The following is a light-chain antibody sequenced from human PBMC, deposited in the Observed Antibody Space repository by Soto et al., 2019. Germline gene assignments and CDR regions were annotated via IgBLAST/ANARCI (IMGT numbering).Light chain of an antibody. CDR2: AVS. Sequence: SVVTQPASVSASPGQSISISCTGTSDDIGAYDYVSWYQQHPGKAPKLILYAVSNRPSGVSTRFSGSKSGNTASLTISGVQADDEADYYCSSYRSSDTLEVFGTGTKVTVL. J-gene: IGLJ1*01. CDR3: SSYRSSDTLEV. CDR1: SDDIGAYDY. V-gene: IGLV2-14*01.